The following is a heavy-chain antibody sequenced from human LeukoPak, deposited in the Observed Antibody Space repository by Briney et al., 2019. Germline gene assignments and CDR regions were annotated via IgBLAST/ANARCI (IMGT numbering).Heavy chain of an antibody. CDR2: ISSSSSTI. J-gene: IGHJ4*02. CDR3: ARSELAAMVPGVDY. Sequence: TGGSLRLSCAASGSTFSSYSMNWVRQAPGKGLEWVSYISSSSSTIYYADSVKGRFTISRDNAKNSLYLQMDSLRAEDTAVYYCARSELAAMVPGVDYWGQGTLVTVSS. D-gene: IGHD5-18*01. V-gene: IGHV3-48*04. CDR1: GSTFSSYS.